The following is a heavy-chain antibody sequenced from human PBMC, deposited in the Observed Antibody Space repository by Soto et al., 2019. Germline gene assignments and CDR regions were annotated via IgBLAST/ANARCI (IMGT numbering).Heavy chain of an antibody. CDR2: ISGSGGST. CDR3: AARTGEDYYFDY. CDR1: GFTFSSYA. D-gene: IGHD7-27*01. J-gene: IGHJ4*02. Sequence: GGSLRLSCAASGFTFSSYAMSWVRQAPGKGLEWVSAISGSGGSTYYADSVKGRFTISRDNSKNTLYLQMNSLRAEDTAVYYCAARTGEDYYFDYWGQGTLVTVSS. V-gene: IGHV3-23*01.